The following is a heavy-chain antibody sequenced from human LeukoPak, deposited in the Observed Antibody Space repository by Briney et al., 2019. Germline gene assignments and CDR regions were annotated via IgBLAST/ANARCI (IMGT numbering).Heavy chain of an antibody. CDR3: ARLTTGSGRGSWFDP. CDR2: IYYSGSS. V-gene: IGHV4-39*01. J-gene: IGHJ5*02. CDR1: GGSISSSSYY. Sequence: SSETLSRTCTVSGGSISSSSYYWGWIRQPPGKGLEWIGSIYYSGSSYYNPSLKSRVTISVDTSKDQSSLKLSSVTAADTAVYYCARLTTGSGRGSWFDPWGQGTLVTVSS. D-gene: IGHD3-10*01.